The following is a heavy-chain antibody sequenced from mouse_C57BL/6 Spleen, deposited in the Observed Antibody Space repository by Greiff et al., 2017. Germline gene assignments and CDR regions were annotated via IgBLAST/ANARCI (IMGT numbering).Heavy chain of an antibody. CDR1: GFTFSDYG. J-gene: IGHJ3*01. CDR2: ISSGSSTI. D-gene: IGHD2-1*01. Sequence: EVQLQQSGGGLVKPGGSLKLSCAASGFTFSDYGMHWVRQAPEKGLEWVAYISSGSSTIYYADTVKGRFTISRDNAKNTLFLQMTSLRSEDTAMYYCAGLLWFAYWGQGTLVTVSA. V-gene: IGHV5-17*01. CDR3: AGLLWFAY.